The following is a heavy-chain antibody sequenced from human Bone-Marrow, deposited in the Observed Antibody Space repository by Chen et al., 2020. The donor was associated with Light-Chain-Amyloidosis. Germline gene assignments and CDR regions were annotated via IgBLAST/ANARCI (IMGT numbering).Heavy chain of an antibody. J-gene: IGHJ4*02. CDR1: GCSVSTSA. Sequence: EVQLVESGGNLVQPGGSLRLSCKASGCSVSTSAMSWIRQAPGKGLEWVSTISGPGGTTYYADSVKGRFSISRDNSKNTVYLQMNSLRAEDTAVYFCANGDSSGWFESFDYWGQGTLVSVSS. CDR3: ANGDSSGWFESFDY. CDR2: ISGPGGTT. D-gene: IGHD6-19*01. V-gene: IGHV3-23*04.